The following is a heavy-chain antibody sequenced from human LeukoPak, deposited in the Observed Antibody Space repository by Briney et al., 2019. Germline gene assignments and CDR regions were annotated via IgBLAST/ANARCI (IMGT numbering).Heavy chain of an antibody. CDR3: ARGRQCDF. J-gene: IGHJ4*02. V-gene: IGHV3-53*01. D-gene: IGHD4-11*01. CDR1: GFIVSANY. Sequence: GGSLRLSCAASGFIVSANYMNWVRQAPGKGLEWVSVIYSGGSPFYADSVKGRFTISRDNYKNTVCLQMNSLRVEDTAVYYCARGRQCDFWGQGTLVTVSS. CDR2: IYSGGSP.